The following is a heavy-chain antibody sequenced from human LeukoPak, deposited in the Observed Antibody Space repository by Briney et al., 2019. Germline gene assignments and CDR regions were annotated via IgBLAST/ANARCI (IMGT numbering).Heavy chain of an antibody. CDR3: ARGGENDDILTGYYKAFFDY. CDR1: GGTFSSYA. V-gene: IGHV1-69*06. J-gene: IGHJ4*02. D-gene: IGHD3-9*01. CDR2: IIPIFGTA. Sequence: SVKVSCKASGGTFSSYAISWVRQAPGQGLEWMGGIIPIFGTANYAQKFQGRVTITADKSTSTAYMELSSLRSEDTAVYYCARGGENDDILTGYYKAFFDYWGQGTLATVSS.